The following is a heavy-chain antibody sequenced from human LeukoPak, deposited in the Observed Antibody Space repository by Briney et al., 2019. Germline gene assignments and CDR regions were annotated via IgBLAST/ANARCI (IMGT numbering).Heavy chain of an antibody. D-gene: IGHD4-17*01. CDR2: ISAYNGNT. CDR3: ARAGGDYSHYYYYYGMDGMDV. Sequence: ASVKVSCEASGYSFTSSGISWVRQAPGQGLEWMGWISAYNGNTKYAQKFEGRVTMTTDTSTSTAYLELRSLRSDDTAVYYCARAGGDYSHYYYYYGMDGMDVWGQGTTVTVSS. J-gene: IGHJ6*02. V-gene: IGHV1-18*01. CDR1: GYSFTSSG.